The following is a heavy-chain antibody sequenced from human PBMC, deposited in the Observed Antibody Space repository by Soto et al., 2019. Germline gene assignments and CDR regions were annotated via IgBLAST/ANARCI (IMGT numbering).Heavy chain of an antibody. CDR1: GYTFTSYY. J-gene: IGHJ4*02. Sequence: ASVKVSCKASGYTFTSYYMHWVRQAPGQGLEWMGIINPNDGNTSYAQKLQGRVTMTRDTSTSTAYMELSSLRSDDTAVYYCARDLESQRSGSGWTRDWGQGTLVTVSS. V-gene: IGHV1-46*01. D-gene: IGHD6-19*01. CDR3: ARDLESQRSGSGWTRD. CDR2: INPNDGNT.